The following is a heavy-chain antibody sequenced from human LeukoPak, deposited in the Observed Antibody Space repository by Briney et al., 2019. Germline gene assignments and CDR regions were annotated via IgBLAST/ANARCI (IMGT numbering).Heavy chain of an antibody. CDR3: ALSVPLAYYDISGYYDY. V-gene: IGHV1-69*13. J-gene: IGHJ4*02. CDR1: GGTFSSYA. CDR2: IVPIFGTA. Sequence: ASLKVSCKASGGTFSSYAISWVRQAPGQGLEWMGGIVPIFGTANYAQKFQGRVTFTADESTSTTYMELSSLRSEDTAVYYCALSVPLAYYDISGYYDYWGQGTLVTVSS. D-gene: IGHD3-22*01.